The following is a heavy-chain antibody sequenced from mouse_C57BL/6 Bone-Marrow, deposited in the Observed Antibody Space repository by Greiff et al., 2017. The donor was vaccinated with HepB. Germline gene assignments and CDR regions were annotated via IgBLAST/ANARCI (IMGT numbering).Heavy chain of an antibody. CDR1: G. J-gene: IGHJ2*01. CDR3: ARKNWERYFDY. CDR2: ISSGSSTI. D-gene: IGHD4-1*01. Sequence: EVQLVESGGGLVKPGGSLKLSCAASGMHWVRQAPEKGLEWVAYISSGSSTIYYADTVTGRFTISRDNAKNTLFLQMTRLRSEDTAMYYCARKNWERYFDYWGQGTTLTVSS. V-gene: IGHV5-17*01.